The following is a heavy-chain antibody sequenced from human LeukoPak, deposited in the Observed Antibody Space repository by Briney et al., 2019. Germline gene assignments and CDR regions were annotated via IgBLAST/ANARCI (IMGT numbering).Heavy chain of an antibody. CDR1: GFRFGGYA. V-gene: IGHV3-49*04. CDR3: VRESVRDYYFDY. J-gene: IGHJ4*02. Sequence: GGSLRLSCTGSGFRFGGYALSWVRQAPGEGLEWVGFIRSKALYGTSEYAASVEGRFTISRDDFNNIAYLQMNSLKTEDTAVYFCVRESVRDYYFDYWGQGTLVTVSS. CDR2: IRSKALYGTS. D-gene: IGHD3-10*02.